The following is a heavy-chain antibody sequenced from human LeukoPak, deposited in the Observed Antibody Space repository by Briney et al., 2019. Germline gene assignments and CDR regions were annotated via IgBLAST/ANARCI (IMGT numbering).Heavy chain of an antibody. V-gene: IGHV4-59*01. J-gene: IGHJ4*02. CDR1: GGSISSYY. Sequence: SETLSLTCTVSGGSISSYYWSWIRQPPGKGLEWIGYIYYSGSTNYSPSLKSRVTISVDTSKNQFSLKLSSVTAADTAVYYCASSKLAAPFTTFDYWGQGTLVTVSS. CDR2: IYYSGST. D-gene: IGHD6-19*01. CDR3: ASSKLAAPFTTFDY.